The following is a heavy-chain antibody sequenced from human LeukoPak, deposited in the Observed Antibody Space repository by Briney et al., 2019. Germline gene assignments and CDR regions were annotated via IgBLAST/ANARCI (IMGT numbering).Heavy chain of an antibody. D-gene: IGHD3-22*01. V-gene: IGHV4-39*07. Sequence: SETLSLTCTVSGGSISSSSYYWGWIRQPPGKGLEWIGSIYYSGSTYYNPSLKSRVTISADTSKNQFSLKLSSVTAADTAVYYCARGGYYDSSGYLAWGQGTLVTVSS. CDR1: GGSISSSSYY. CDR3: ARGGYYDSSGYLA. CDR2: IYYSGST. J-gene: IGHJ4*02.